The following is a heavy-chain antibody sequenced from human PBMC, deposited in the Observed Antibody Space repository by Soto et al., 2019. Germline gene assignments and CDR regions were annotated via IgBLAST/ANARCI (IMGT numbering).Heavy chain of an antibody. V-gene: IGHV3-53*01. Sequence: EVQLVESGGGLIQPGGSLRLSCAVSGFTVSNNYMSWVRQAPGKGLEGVSVIYSGGYTAYGDSVKGRFTISRDNSKNTLFLQIKRLGADHRGLFFCEAQPGGGGYGGQGTLVTVSS. CDR2: IYSGGYT. CDR1: GFTVSNNY. J-gene: IGHJ4*02. CDR3: EAQPGGGGY. D-gene: IGHD3-10*01.